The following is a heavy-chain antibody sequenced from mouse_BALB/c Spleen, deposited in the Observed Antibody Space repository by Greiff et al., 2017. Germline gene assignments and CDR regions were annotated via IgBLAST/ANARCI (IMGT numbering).Heavy chain of an antibody. CDR1: GFTFSSYY. D-gene: IGHD2-4*01. Sequence: EVNVVESGGGLVKLGGSLKLSCAASGFTFSSYYMSWVRQTPENRLELVAAINSNGGSTYYPDTVKGRFTISRDNAKNTLYLQMSSLKSEDTALYYCARHEDYDVGDYAMDYWGQGTSVTVSS. CDR2: INSNGGST. J-gene: IGHJ4*01. CDR3: ARHEDYDVGDYAMDY. V-gene: IGHV5-6-2*01.